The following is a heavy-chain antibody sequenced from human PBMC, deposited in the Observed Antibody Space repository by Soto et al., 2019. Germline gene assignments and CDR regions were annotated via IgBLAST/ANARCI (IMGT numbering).Heavy chain of an antibody. CDR3: ARDIGFDYVN. CDR2: IKEDGSEI. Sequence: GGSLRLSFAVSGFNGMSYWMSWFRQAPGKGLEWVASIKEDGSEIYYLHSVRGRFSISRDSAGNALHLTMNYLSAEDTGLYFCARDIGFDYVNWGQGTLVTVSS. J-gene: IGHJ4*02. CDR1: GFNGMSYW. D-gene: IGHD3-16*01. V-gene: IGHV3-7*01.